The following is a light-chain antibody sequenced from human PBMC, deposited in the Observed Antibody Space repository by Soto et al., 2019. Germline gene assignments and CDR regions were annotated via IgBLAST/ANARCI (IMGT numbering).Light chain of an antibody. Sequence: EMGLTQSPATLSLSPGERATLACRASQTGSSYFAWFQQKPGQAPRLLISDASNRATGIPVRFSGSVAGTVFTLTSSSLEPEDFAIYYCQQRSNWPPEFTFGQGTRLESK. CDR1: QTGSSY. J-gene: IGKJ5*01. CDR2: DAS. V-gene: IGKV3-11*01. CDR3: QQRSNWPPEFT.